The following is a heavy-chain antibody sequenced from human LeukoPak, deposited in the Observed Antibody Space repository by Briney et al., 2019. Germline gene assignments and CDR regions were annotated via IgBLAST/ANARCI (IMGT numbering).Heavy chain of an antibody. V-gene: IGHV1-46*01. CDR1: GYTFTSYY. CDR2: INPSGGST. D-gene: IGHD3-22*01. CDR3: ARTYYYDSSGYYSAETASLSLGGMDV. J-gene: IGHJ6*03. Sequence: ASVKVSCKASGYTFTSYYMHWVRQAPGQGLEWMGIINPSGGSTSYAQKFQGRVTMTRDMSTSTVYMELSSLRSEDTAVYYCARTYYYDSSGYYSAETASLSLGGMDVWGKGTTVTVSS.